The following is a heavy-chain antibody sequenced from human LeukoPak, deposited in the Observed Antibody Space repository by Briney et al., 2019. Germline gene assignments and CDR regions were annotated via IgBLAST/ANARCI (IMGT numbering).Heavy chain of an antibody. Sequence: GGSLRLSCAASGFTFSDYDIHWARQAPGEGLEWLAYVSKHGNIGYYADSVKGRFTVSRDNSRNTVYLQVNSLRPEDTAVYYCARDLMWLVDYWGQGTLLTVSS. V-gene: IGHV3-30*03. CDR3: ARDLMWLVDY. CDR1: GFTFSDYD. J-gene: IGHJ4*02. CDR2: VSKHGNIG. D-gene: IGHD6-19*01.